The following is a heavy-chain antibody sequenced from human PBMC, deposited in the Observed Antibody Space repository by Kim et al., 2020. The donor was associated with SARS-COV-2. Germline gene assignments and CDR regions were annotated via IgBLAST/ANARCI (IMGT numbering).Heavy chain of an antibody. J-gene: IGHJ4*02. V-gene: IGHV4-59*13. Sequence: SETLSLTCTVSGGSISSYYWSWIRQPPGKGLEWIGYIYYSGSTNYNPSLKSRVTISVDTSKNQFSLKLSSVTAADTAVYYCARRSLGHYDSSGYYSAFDYWGQGTLVTVSS. CDR3: ARRSLGHYDSSGYYSAFDY. CDR2: IYYSGST. D-gene: IGHD3-22*01. CDR1: GGSISSYY.